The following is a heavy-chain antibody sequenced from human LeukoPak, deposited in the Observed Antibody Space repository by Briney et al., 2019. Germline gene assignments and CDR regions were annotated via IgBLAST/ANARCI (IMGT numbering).Heavy chain of an antibody. CDR1: GFMFNTYS. V-gene: IGHV3-48*02. D-gene: IGHD4-17*01. CDR3: ARAKVNYGDPWYFDY. Sequence: GGSLRLSCAASGFMFNTYSMNWVRQAPGKGLEWVSYIKSSSDTIYYADSVKGRFTISRDNAKNSLYLQMNSLRDEDTAVYYCARAKVNYGDPWYFDYWGQGTLVTVSS. CDR2: IKSSSDTI. J-gene: IGHJ4*02.